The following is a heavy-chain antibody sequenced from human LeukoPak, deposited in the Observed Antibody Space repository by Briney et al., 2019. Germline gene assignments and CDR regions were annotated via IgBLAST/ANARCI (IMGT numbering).Heavy chain of an antibody. CDR3: ARDLDIVVVVAAGDAFDI. D-gene: IGHD2-15*01. J-gene: IGHJ3*02. CDR2: ISAYNGNT. V-gene: IGHV1-18*01. Sequence: ASVKVSCKASGYTFTSYGISWARQAPGQGLEWMGWISAYNGNTNYAQKLQGRVTMTTDTSTSTAYMELRSLRSDDTAVYYCARDLDIVVVVAAGDAFDIWGQGTMVTVSS. CDR1: GYTFTSYG.